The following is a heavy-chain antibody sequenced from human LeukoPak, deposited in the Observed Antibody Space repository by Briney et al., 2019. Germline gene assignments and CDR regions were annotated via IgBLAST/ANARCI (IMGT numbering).Heavy chain of an antibody. V-gene: IGHV1-69*04. J-gene: IGHJ5*02. CDR2: IIPILGIA. CDR1: GGTFSSYA. CDR3: ARVECSSTSCYNVWFDP. Sequence: GASVKVSCKASGGTFSSYAISWVRQAPGQGLEWMGRIIPILGIANYAQKFQGRVTITADKSTSTAYMELRSLRSDDTAVYYCARVECSSTSCYNVWFDPWGQGTLVSVSS. D-gene: IGHD2-2*02.